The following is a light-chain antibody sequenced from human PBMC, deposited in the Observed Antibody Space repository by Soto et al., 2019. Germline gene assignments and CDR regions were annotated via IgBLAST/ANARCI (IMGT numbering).Light chain of an antibody. Sequence: EIVMTQSPATLSVSPGERATLSCRASQSVSSNLAWYQQKPGQAPRLLIYGASTRATGIPARFSGSGSGTEFTLTISSLQSEDFAVYYCQQYNNWPHTFGQCTKLDIK. CDR2: GAS. J-gene: IGKJ2*01. V-gene: IGKV3-15*01. CDR3: QQYNNWPHT. CDR1: QSVSSN.